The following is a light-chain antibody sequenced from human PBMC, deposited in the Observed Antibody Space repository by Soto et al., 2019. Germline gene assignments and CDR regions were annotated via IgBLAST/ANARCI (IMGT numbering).Light chain of an antibody. Sequence: VVTEPPSVSAAPGQKVTISCSGSSSNIGNNYVSWYQQLPGTAPKLLIYDNNKRPSGIPDRFSGSKSGTSATLGITGLQTGDEADYYCGTWDSSLSVYVFGTGTKLTVL. J-gene: IGLJ1*01. CDR1: SSNIGNNY. V-gene: IGLV1-51*01. CDR2: DNN. CDR3: GTWDSSLSVYV.